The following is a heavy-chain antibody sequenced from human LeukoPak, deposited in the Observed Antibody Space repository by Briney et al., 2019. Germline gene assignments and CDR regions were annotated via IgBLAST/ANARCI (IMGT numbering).Heavy chain of an antibody. CDR1: GFTFSTYA. Sequence: GGSLRLSCAASGFTFSTYAMHWVRQAPGKGLEYISSINSDGGSTYYADSVKGRFTISRDNSKNTLYLQMGRLRAEDMAVYYCARSNNIVGATYFDYWGQGTLVTVSS. CDR2: INSDGGST. J-gene: IGHJ4*02. D-gene: IGHD1-26*01. V-gene: IGHV3-64*02. CDR3: ARSNNIVGATYFDY.